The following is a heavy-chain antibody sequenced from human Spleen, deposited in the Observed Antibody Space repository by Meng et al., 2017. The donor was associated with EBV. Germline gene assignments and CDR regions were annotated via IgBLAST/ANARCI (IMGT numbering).Heavy chain of an antibody. Sequence: VQLGGSGGALIQPGGSLGLSCAASGFTFSSYWMHWVRQAPGKGLAWVSRTSESGAITTYADSVKGRFTISRDNAKNTLYLQMNSLRDEDTAVYYCSRDLAGSVDYWGQGTLVTVSS. CDR2: TSESGAIT. CDR1: GFTFSSYW. J-gene: IGHJ4*02. CDR3: SRDLAGSVDY. D-gene: IGHD1-14*01. V-gene: IGHV3-74*03.